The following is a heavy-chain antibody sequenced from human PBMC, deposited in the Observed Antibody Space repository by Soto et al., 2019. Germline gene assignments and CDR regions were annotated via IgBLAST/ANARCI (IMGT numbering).Heavy chain of an antibody. CDR1: GFTFSSYA. Sequence: QVQLVESGGGVVQPGRSLRLSCAASGFTFSSYAMHWVRQAPGKGLEWVAVISYDGSNKYYADSVKGRFTISRDNSKNTLYLQMNSLRAEDTAVYYCARTATNLSLRFLEWLPNWFDPWGQGTLVTVSS. CDR3: ARTATNLSLRFLEWLPNWFDP. D-gene: IGHD3-3*01. V-gene: IGHV3-30-3*01. CDR2: ISYDGSNK. J-gene: IGHJ5*02.